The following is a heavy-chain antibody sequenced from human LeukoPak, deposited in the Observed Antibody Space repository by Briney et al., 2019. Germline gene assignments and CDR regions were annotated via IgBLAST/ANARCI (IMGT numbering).Heavy chain of an antibody. J-gene: IGHJ5*02. V-gene: IGHV4-61*02. D-gene: IGHD6-6*01. CDR1: GGSISSGSYY. CDR2: IYTSGST. CDR3: ARRFEYSSSNWFDP. Sequence: SSQTLSLTCTVSGGSISSGSYYWSWIRQPAGKGLEWIGRIYTSGSTNYNPSLKSRVTISVDTSKNQFSLKLSSVTAADTAVYYCARRFEYSSSNWFDPWGQGTLVTVSS.